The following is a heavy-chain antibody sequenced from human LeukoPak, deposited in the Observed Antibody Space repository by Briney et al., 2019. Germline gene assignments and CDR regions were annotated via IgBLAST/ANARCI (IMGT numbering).Heavy chain of an antibody. V-gene: IGHV3-30*02. CDR2: IRYDGSNK. CDR3: AKDNKPLIAAAASFDY. D-gene: IGHD6-13*01. Sequence: GGSLRLSCAASGFIFSSYWMTWVRQAPGKGLEWVAFIRYDGSNKYYADSVKGRFTISRDDSKNTLYLQMNSLRAEDTAVYYCAKDNKPLIAAAASFDYWGQGTLVTVSS. CDR1: GFIFSSYW. J-gene: IGHJ4*02.